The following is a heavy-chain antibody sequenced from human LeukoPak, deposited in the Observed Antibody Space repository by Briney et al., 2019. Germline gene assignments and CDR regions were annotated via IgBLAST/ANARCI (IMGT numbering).Heavy chain of an antibody. CDR1: GFSVRSNY. CDR2: IYSDGSI. Sequence: GGALRLSCAASGFSVRSNYISWVRQAPGKGLEWVSMIYSDGSIFHADSVKGRFTMSRDNSRNTLDLQMNSLRVEDTAVYFCARDRRRLRGMNGDGDAFDIWGQGTMVTVSS. J-gene: IGHJ3*02. CDR3: ARDRRRLRGMNGDGDAFDI. D-gene: IGHD1-1*01. V-gene: IGHV3-53*01.